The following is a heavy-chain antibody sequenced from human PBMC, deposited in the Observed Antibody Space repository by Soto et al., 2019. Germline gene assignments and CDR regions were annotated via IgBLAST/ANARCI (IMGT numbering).Heavy chain of an antibody. V-gene: IGHV3-30*18. Sequence: GGSLRLSCAASGFTFSSYGMHWVRQAPGKGLEWVAVISYDGSNKYYADSVKGRFTISRDNSKNTLYLQMNSLRAEDTAVYYCAKELNRQLVPWFDPWGQGTLVTVSS. J-gene: IGHJ5*02. D-gene: IGHD6-13*01. CDR3: AKELNRQLVPWFDP. CDR2: ISYDGSNK. CDR1: GFTFSSYG.